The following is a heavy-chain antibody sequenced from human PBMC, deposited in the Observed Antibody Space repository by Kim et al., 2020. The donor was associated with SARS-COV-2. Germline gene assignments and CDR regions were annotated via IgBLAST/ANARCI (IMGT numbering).Heavy chain of an antibody. V-gene: IGHV1-69*13. CDR1: GGTFSSYA. CDR3: ARRAYYYDSSGYDY. D-gene: IGHD3-22*01. J-gene: IGHJ4*02. CDR2: IIPIFGTA. Sequence: SVKVSCKASGGTFSSYAISWVRQAPGQGLEWMGGIIPIFGTANYAQKFQGRVTITADESTSTAYMELSSLRSEDTAVYYCARRAYYYDSSGYDYWGQGTLVTVSS.